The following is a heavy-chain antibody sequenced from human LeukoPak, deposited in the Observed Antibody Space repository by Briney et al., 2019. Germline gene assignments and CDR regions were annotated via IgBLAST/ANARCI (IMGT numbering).Heavy chain of an antibody. Sequence: SETLSLTCTVSGGSISSHYWSWIRQPPGKGLEWIGYIYYSGSTNYNPSLKSRVTISVDTSKNQFSLKLSSVTAADTAVYYCARDGGYSYGYYYYMDVWGKGTTVTVSS. CDR2: IYYSGST. D-gene: IGHD5-18*01. V-gene: IGHV4-59*11. CDR1: GGSISSHY. CDR3: ARDGGYSYGYYYYMDV. J-gene: IGHJ6*03.